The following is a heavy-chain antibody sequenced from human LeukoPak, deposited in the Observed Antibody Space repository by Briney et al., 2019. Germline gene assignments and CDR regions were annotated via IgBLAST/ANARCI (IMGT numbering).Heavy chain of an antibody. CDR1: GFTFSKFP. J-gene: IGHJ3*02. V-gene: IGHV3-23*01. CDR3: AKSLFTSATGTGRAFHI. Sequence: PGGSLRLSCVASGFTFSKFPMGWVRQAPGRGLEWVSAISASGDVTFYADSLRGRFTISRDNSKSTLYLQMNGLRAEDTAIFYCAKSLFTSATGTGRAFHIWGQGTRVTVSS. D-gene: IGHD1-1*01. CDR2: ISASGDVT.